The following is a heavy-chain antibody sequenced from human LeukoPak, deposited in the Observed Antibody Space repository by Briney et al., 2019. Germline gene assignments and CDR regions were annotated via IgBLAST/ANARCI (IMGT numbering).Heavy chain of an antibody. CDR2: IKQDGSEN. CDR1: GFTFSSYW. Sequence: GGSLRLSCVASGFTFSSYWMSWVRQAPGKGLEWVANIKQDGSENYNVDSVKGRFTISRDNAKKSLYLQMNSLRAEDTAVYHCARGHWWDSSAYSFDYRGQGTLVAVSS. V-gene: IGHV3-7*01. J-gene: IGHJ4*02. D-gene: IGHD3-22*01. CDR3: ARGHWWDSSAYSFDY.